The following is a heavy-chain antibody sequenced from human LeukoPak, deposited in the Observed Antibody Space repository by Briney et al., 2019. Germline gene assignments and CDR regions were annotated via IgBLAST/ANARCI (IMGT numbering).Heavy chain of an antibody. Sequence: GGSLRLSCAASGFTFSTYTMNWVRQAPGKGLEWVSYISSSSGTIYYADSVKGRFTISKNNAKNSLYLQMNSLRAEDTALYYCARGEDSPFDYWGQGTLVTVSS. CDR3: ARGEDSPFDY. CDR2: ISSSSGTI. D-gene: IGHD3-22*01. V-gene: IGHV3-48*01. J-gene: IGHJ4*02. CDR1: GFTFSTYT.